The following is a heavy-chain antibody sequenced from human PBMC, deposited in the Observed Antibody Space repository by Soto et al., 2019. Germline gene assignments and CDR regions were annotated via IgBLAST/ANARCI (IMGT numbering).Heavy chain of an antibody. CDR1: GYPFTDYW. CDR3: AKYNCDAGTCYSFMGYYYYYGMDV. J-gene: IGHJ6*02. CDR2: IYPGDSDT. D-gene: IGHD2-15*01. V-gene: IGHV5-51*01. Sequence: GEFLKLSSTTSGYPFTDYWIGWVFPMPGKGLERVGIIYPGDSDTRYNPSFRGLVTISADTSISTAYLKWSSLKASDSAMYYCAKYNCDAGTCYSFMGYYYYYGMDVWGQGTTVTVSS.